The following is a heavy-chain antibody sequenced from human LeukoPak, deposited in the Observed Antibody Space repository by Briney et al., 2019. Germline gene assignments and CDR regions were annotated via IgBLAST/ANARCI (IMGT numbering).Heavy chain of an antibody. Sequence: ASVQVSCKASGYTFTDYYIHWVRQAPGQGLEWVGIINPSFGSTTYAQSFQGRVAMTRDTSTSTVYMELSSLRSEDTAVYYCARELRSVETPRYNYFDYWGQGTLVTVSS. J-gene: IGHJ4*02. CDR3: ARELRSVETPRYNYFDY. D-gene: IGHD4-23*01. CDR2: INPSFGST. V-gene: IGHV1-46*01. CDR1: GYTFTDYY.